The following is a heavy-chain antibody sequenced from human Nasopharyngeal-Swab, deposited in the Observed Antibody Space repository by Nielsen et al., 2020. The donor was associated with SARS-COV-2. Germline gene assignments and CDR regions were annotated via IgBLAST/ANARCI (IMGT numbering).Heavy chain of an antibody. V-gene: IGHV1-18*01. Sequence: ASVKVSCKASGYTFTSCGISWVRQAPGQGLEWMGWISAYNGNTNYAQKLQGRVTMTTDTSTSTAYMELRSLRSDDTAVYYCARRELELRGYYYYYMDVWGKGTTVTVSS. J-gene: IGHJ6*03. CDR1: GYTFTSCG. D-gene: IGHD1-7*01. CDR2: ISAYNGNT. CDR3: ARRELELRGYYYYYMDV.